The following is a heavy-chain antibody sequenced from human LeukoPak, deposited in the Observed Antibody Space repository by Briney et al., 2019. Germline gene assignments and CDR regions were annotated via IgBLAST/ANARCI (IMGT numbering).Heavy chain of an antibody. D-gene: IGHD3-10*01. CDR1: GYSFTGHY. CDR3: GRDFYYYGSGSHIDF. J-gene: IGHJ4*02. CDR2: INPNDGGT. V-gene: IGHV1-2*02. Sequence: ASVRVSCKASGYSFTGHYMHWVRQAPGQGLEWMGWINPNDGGTNYAQKLQGRVTVTGDTSINTAYLELTSLRSDDTAVYYCGRDFYYYGSGSHIDFWGQGTLVTVSS.